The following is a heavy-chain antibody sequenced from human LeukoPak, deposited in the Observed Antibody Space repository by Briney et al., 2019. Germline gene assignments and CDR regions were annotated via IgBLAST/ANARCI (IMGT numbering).Heavy chain of an antibody. V-gene: IGHV4-39*07. J-gene: IGHJ2*01. CDR3: ARGKYYYGSGTYYTRSYDWYFDL. CDR1: GGSISSSSYY. D-gene: IGHD3-10*01. CDR2: IYYSGST. Sequence: PSETLSLTCTVSGGSISSSSYYWGWIRQPPGKGLEWVASIYYSGSTYYNPSLKSRVTISRDTSKNQFSLKLSSVTAADTAVYYCARGKYYYGSGTYYTRSYDWYFDLWGRGTLVTVSS.